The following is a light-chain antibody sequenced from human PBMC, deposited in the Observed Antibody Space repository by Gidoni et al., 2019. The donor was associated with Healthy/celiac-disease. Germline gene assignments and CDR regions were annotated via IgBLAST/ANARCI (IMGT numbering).Light chain of an antibody. CDR2: DVS. J-gene: IGLJ2*01. CDR1: SSDVGGYNY. CDR3: SSYAGSNNYVV. V-gene: IGLV2-8*01. Sequence: QPVLTQPSSATGYPGPSVPISCSGTSSDVGGYNYVYWYQQHPGKAPKLMIYDVSKRPSGVPDRFSGSKSGNTASLTVSGLQAEDEADYYCSSYAGSNNYVVFGGGTKLTVL.